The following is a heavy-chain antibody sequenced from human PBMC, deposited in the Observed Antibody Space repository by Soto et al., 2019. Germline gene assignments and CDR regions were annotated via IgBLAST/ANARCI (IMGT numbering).Heavy chain of an antibody. J-gene: IGHJ4*02. CDR1: GYTFSNSG. CDR3: ARGGASDCNYVSTSS. CDR2: ISAKTGNT. D-gene: IGHD3-10*02. Sequence: QIQLVQSGAEVKKPGASVKVSCKSSGYTFSNSGFNWVRQAPGQGLEWMGWISAKTGNTNYAQSLQGRATLTTDTSTSTVYMELRSLASDDTAVYYCARGGASDCNYVSTSSWGQGTLVTVSS. V-gene: IGHV1-18*04.